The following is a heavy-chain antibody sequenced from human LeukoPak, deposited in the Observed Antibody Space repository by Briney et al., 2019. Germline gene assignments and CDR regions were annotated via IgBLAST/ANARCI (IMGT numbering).Heavy chain of an antibody. D-gene: IGHD6-6*01. CDR2: IRYDGINK. V-gene: IGHV3-30*02. CDR1: GFNFNSYG. CDR3: AKDYIVSSSPIYYFDY. Sequence: GGSLRLSCEASGFNFNSYGMHWVRQAPGKGLEWVAFIRYDGINKYYGDSVKGRFTISRDSSKNTLYLEMNSLRPEDTAVYHCAKDYIVSSSPIYYFDYWGQGTLVTVSS. J-gene: IGHJ4*02.